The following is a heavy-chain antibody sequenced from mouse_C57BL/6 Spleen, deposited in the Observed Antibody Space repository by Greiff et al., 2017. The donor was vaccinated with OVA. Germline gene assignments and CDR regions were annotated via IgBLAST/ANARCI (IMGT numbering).Heavy chain of an antibody. CDR3: ARTVYYGSSYDAMDY. CDR1: GFTFSDYG. Sequence: EVHLVESGGGLVKPGGSLKLSCAASGFTFSDYGMHWVRQAPEKGLEWVAYISSGSSTIYYADTVKGRFTISRDNAKNTLFLQMTSLRSEDTAMYYCARTVYYGSSYDAMDYWGQGTSVTVSS. J-gene: IGHJ4*01. CDR2: ISSGSSTI. V-gene: IGHV5-17*01. D-gene: IGHD1-1*01.